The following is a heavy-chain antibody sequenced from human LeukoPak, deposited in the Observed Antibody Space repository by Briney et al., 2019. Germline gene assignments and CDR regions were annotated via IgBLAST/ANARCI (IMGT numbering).Heavy chain of an antibody. D-gene: IGHD3-3*01. J-gene: IGHJ6*03. V-gene: IGHV1-69*05. CDR1: GGTFSSYA. CDR3: ASFKYYDFWNHYYYYMDV. CDR2: IIPIFGTA. Sequence: SVKVSCKASGGTFSSYAISWVRQAPGQGLEWMGRIIPIFGTANYAQKFQGRVTITTDESTSTAYMELSSLRSEDTAVYYCASFKYYDFWNHYYYYMDVWGKGTTVTVSS.